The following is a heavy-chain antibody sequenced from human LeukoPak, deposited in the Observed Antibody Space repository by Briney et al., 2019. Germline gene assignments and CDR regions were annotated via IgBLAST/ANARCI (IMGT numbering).Heavy chain of an antibody. Sequence: ASVKVSCKASGYTFTGYYMHWVRQAPGQGLEWMGWIDPNNGGTGYAQKFQGRVTMTRDTSISTAYMELSGLRSDDTAVYYCASGKNYYDDSASVNRASRTAFDIWAQGTTVIVSS. CDR1: GYTFTGYY. CDR3: ASGKNYYDDSASVNRASRTAFDI. V-gene: IGHV1-2*02. CDR2: IDPNNGGT. D-gene: IGHD3-16*01. J-gene: IGHJ3*02.